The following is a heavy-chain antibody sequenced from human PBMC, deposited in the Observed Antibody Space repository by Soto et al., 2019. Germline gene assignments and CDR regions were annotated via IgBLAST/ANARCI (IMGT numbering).Heavy chain of an antibody. Sequence: QVQLVQSGAEVKKPGASVKVSCKASGYTFTSYGISWVRQAPGQGLEWMGWISAYNGNTNYAQKLQGRVTMTTDTSTSTAYMELRSLRSDDTAVYYCARDPESPSLPLRYFDWLLYYGMDVWGQGTTVTVSS. CDR1: GYTFTSYG. V-gene: IGHV1-18*01. D-gene: IGHD3-9*01. J-gene: IGHJ6*02. CDR2: ISAYNGNT. CDR3: ARDPESPSLPLRYFDWLLYYGMDV.